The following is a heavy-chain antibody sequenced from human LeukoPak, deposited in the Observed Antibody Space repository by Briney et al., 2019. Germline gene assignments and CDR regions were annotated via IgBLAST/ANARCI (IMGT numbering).Heavy chain of an antibody. V-gene: IGHV5-51*01. J-gene: IGHJ4*02. CDR1: GYSFTNNW. CDR3: ARRAGRAPQDFDY. CDR2: IYPGDSDT. Sequence: GESLKISCKGSGYSFTNNWIAWVRQMPGKGLERMGIIYPGDSDTRYSPSFQGQVTISADKSIGTAYLQWSSLKASDTAMYYCARRAGRAPQDFDYWGQGTLVTVSS.